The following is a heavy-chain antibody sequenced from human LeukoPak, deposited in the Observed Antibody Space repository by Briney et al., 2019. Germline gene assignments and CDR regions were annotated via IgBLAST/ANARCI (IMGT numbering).Heavy chain of an antibody. J-gene: IGHJ4*02. Sequence: GRSLRLSCAASGFTFTGYAMHWVRQAPGKGLEWVAVMSYDGSNEYYADSVKGRFTLTRDNSRNTLYLQMTSLRAAYTAVYYCASAPRDYYFGSGSMGSYFDYWGQGTLVTVSS. CDR3: ASAPRDYYFGSGSMGSYFDY. CDR1: GFTFTGYA. D-gene: IGHD3-10*01. CDR2: MSYDGSNE. V-gene: IGHV3-30-3*01.